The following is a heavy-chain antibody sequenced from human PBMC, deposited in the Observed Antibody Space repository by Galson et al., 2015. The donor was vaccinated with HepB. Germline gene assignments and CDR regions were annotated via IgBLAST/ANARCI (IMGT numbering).Heavy chain of an antibody. CDR1: GFTFSSYG. Sequence: SLRLSCAASGFTFSSYGMHWVRQAPGKGLEWLAVIWYDGSNKYYADSVKGRFTISRDNSKNTLYLQMYSLRAEDTAVYSCARDPSGGDYAFDYWGQGTLVTVSS. D-gene: IGHD4-17*01. J-gene: IGHJ4*02. CDR3: ARDPSGGDYAFDY. CDR2: IWYDGSNK. V-gene: IGHV3-33*01.